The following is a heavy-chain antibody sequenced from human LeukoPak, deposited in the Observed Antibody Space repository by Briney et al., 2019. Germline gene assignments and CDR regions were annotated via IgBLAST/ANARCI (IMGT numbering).Heavy chain of an antibody. Sequence: ASMKVSCKSSGFTFTDDYIHWGRQGPGQGLGWMGYIGLLSTFTSSPQAFQGRVTMTRDASMSTAYMELTRLTSDDTAVYYCVREGEGPLSKDFDYWGQGTLVTVSS. CDR1: GFTFTDDY. CDR3: VREGEGPLSKDFDY. D-gene: IGHD2/OR15-2a*01. J-gene: IGHJ4*02. CDR2: IGLLSTFT. V-gene: IGHV1-2*02.